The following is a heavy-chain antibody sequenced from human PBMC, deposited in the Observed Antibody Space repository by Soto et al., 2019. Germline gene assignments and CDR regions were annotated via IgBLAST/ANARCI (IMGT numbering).Heavy chain of an antibody. CDR1: GFTFTSSA. J-gene: IGHJ6*02. V-gene: IGHV1-58*01. Sequence: ASVKVSCKASGFTFTSSAVQWVRQARGQRLEWIGWIVVGSGNTNYAQKFQERVTITRDMSTSTAYMELSSLRSEDTAVYYCAVVGYSSGWSARDYYGMDVWGQGTTVTVSS. CDR2: IVVGSGNT. CDR3: AVVGYSSGWSARDYYGMDV. D-gene: IGHD6-19*01.